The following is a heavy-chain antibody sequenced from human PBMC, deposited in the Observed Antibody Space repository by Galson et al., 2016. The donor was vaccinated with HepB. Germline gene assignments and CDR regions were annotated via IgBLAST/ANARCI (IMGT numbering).Heavy chain of an antibody. CDR2: ITHEGDPI. CDR3: ARVGRGFTGGNGFDH. V-gene: IGHV3-30*04. D-gene: IGHD1-1*01. CDR1: RGSLTGYN. J-gene: IGHJ5*02. Sequence: SLRLSCAASRGSLTGYNVNWVRQGPGQGLHWLAHITHEGDPIYKTDYVRGRFTISRDDSKRTAALQMDSLGHDDTGVYYCARVGRGFTGGNGFDHGGQGTLVIVSS.